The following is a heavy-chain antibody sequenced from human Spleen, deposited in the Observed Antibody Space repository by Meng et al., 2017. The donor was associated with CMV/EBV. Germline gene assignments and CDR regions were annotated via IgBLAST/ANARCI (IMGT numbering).Heavy chain of an antibody. CDR2: IYWNDDK. D-gene: IGHD6-19*01. V-gene: IGHV2-5*01. J-gene: IGHJ4*02. CDR1: GFSLSTSGVG. Sequence: SGPTLVQPTQTLTLTCTFSGFSLSTSGVGVGWIRQPPGKALEWLALIYWNDDKRYSPSLKSRLTITKDTSKNQVVLTMTNMDPVDTATYYCAHDRSGWYYFDYWGQGTLVTVSS. CDR3: AHDRSGWYYFDY.